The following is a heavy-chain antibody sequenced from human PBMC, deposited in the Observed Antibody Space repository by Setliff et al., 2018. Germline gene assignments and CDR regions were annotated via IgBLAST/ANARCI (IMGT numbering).Heavy chain of an antibody. CDR1: GDSLSGDNYF. J-gene: IGHJ4*02. Sequence: SETLSLTCTVSGDSLSGDNYFWSWIRHLPGKGLQWLGHIYYTGKTYYNPSLKGRLEMSVDTSKREFALRLSSVTAADTAVYYCAKGGGRYHSDSWGQGILVTVSS. V-gene: IGHV4-30-4*02. CDR2: IYYTGKT. CDR3: AKGGGRYHSDS. D-gene: IGHD1-1*01.